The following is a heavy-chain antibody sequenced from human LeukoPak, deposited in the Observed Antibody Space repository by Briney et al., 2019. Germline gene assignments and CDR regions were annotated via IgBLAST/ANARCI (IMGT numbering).Heavy chain of an antibody. Sequence: ASVKVSCKASGYTFTSYGISWVRQAPGQGLEWMGWISAYNGNTNYAQKLQGRVTMTTDTSTSTAYMELRSLRSDDTAVHYCARDLVKDIVVVPAAVNGYWGQGTLVTVSS. J-gene: IGHJ4*02. CDR2: ISAYNGNT. D-gene: IGHD2-2*01. V-gene: IGHV1-18*01. CDR3: ARDLVKDIVVVPAAVNGY. CDR1: GYTFTSYG.